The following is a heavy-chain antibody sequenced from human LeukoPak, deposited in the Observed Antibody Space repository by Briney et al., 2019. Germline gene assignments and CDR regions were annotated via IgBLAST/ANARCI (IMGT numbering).Heavy chain of an antibody. D-gene: IGHD2-2*01. Sequence: GGSLRLSCAASGFTFSSYWMSWARQAPGKGLEWVANIKQDGSEKYYVDSVKGRFTISRDNAKNSLYLQMNSLRAEDTAVYYCARPERGYCSSTSCYALGYFQHWGQGTLVTVSS. J-gene: IGHJ1*01. CDR1: GFTFSSYW. V-gene: IGHV3-7*03. CDR3: ARPERGYCSSTSCYALGYFQH. CDR2: IKQDGSEK.